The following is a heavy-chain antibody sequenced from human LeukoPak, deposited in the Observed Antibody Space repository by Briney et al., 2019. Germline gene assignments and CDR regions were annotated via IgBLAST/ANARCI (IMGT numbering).Heavy chain of an antibody. J-gene: IGHJ4*02. V-gene: IGHV3-23*01. Sequence: GGSLRLSCAASGFTFSSYAMSWVRQAPGKGLGWVSAISGSGGSTYYADSVKGRFTISRDNSKNTLYLQMNSLRAEDTAVYFCAKDPRYYDILTGPRDTDYWGQGTLVTVSS. CDR1: GFTFSSYA. CDR2: ISGSGGST. CDR3: AKDPRYYDILTGPRDTDY. D-gene: IGHD3-9*01.